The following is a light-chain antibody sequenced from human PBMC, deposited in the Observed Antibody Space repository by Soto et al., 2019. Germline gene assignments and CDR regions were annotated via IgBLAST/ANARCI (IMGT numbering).Light chain of an antibody. Sequence: DIQLTQSPSFLSASVGDRVTITCRASQGIGSYLAWYQQKPGKAPKLLIYAASTLQSGVPSRFSGSGSGKEFTLTISSLKPEDFATYSCQQVNSYPLTLGGGTKVDIK. CDR2: AAS. V-gene: IGKV1-9*01. CDR1: QGIGSY. CDR3: QQVNSYPLT. J-gene: IGKJ4*01.